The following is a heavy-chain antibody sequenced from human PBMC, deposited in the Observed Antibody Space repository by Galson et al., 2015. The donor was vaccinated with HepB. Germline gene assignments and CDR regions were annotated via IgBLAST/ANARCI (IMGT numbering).Heavy chain of an antibody. Sequence: SLRLSCAASGFIFSTYSMNWVRQAPGKGLEWVSSISNRGSHTYYADSVKGRFTISRDNAKTSLYLQMNSLRAEDTAVYYCARLTSSSSDPSDYWGQGTLVTVSS. CDR2: ISNRGSHT. CDR3: ARLTSSSSDPSDY. J-gene: IGHJ4*02. D-gene: IGHD6-6*01. V-gene: IGHV3-21*03. CDR1: GFIFSTYS.